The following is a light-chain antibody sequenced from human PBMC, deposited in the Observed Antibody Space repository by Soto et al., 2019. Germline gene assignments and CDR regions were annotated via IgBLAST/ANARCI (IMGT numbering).Light chain of an antibody. CDR1: QSISSW. J-gene: IGKJ2*01. Sequence: DIQMTQSPSTLSASVGDRVTITCRASQSISSWLAWYQQKPGKAPKLLIYQTSSLESGVPSRFSGSGSGTEFTLTISSLQPDDFATYYCQQYTSIRRTFGQGTKLEIK. CDR3: QQYTSIRRT. V-gene: IGKV1-5*03. CDR2: QTS.